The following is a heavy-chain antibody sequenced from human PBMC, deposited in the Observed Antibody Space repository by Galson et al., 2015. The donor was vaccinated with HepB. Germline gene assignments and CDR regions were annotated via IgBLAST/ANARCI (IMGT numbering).Heavy chain of an antibody. CDR3: ARGRGDCGGDFVRP. J-gene: IGHJ4*02. V-gene: IGHV1-69*04. CDR2: IIPILGIA. Sequence: SVKVSCKASGGAFSSYAFSWVRQAPGQGLEWMGKIIPILGIANYAQKFQGRVRITADKSTSTAYMELSSLRSEDTAVYYCARGRGDCGGDFVRPWGQGALVTVSS. CDR1: GGAFSSYA. D-gene: IGHD2-21*02.